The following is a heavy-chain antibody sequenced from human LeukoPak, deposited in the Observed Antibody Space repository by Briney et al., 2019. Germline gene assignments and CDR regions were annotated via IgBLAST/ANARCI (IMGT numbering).Heavy chain of an antibody. Sequence: ASVKVSCKASGYTFTSSDINWVRQATGQGLEWMGWINPNSGGTNYAQKFQGRVTTTRDTSISTAYMELSRLRSDDTAVYYCAKDLDYYDSSGYRIFDYWGQGTLVTVSS. CDR2: INPNSGGT. J-gene: IGHJ4*02. CDR1: GYTFTSSD. CDR3: AKDLDYYDSSGYRIFDY. D-gene: IGHD3-22*01. V-gene: IGHV1-2*02.